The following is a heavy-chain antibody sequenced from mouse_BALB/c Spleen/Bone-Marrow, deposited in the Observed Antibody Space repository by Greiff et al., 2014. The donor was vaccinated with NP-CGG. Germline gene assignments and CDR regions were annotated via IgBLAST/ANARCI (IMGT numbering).Heavy chain of an antibody. V-gene: IGHV1-80*01. CDR2: IYPGDDDT. CDR3: ARGGISTDY. CDR1: GYAFSIYW. Sequence: VQLQQSGAELVRPGSSVKISCKASGYAFSIYWMNWVKQRPGQGLEWIGQIYPGDDDTDYNGKFKGKATLTADRSSSTAYMQLNSLTSEDSAVYFCARGGISTDYWRQGTTLPVPS. J-gene: IGHJ2*01.